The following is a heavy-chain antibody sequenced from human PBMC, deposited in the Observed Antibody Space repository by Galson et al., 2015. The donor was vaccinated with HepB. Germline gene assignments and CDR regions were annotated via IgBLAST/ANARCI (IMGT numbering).Heavy chain of an antibody. Sequence: SLRLSCAASGFTFSSYAMSWVRQAPGKGLEWVSAISGSGGSTYYADSVKGRFTIPRDNSKNTLYLQMNSLRAEDTAVYYCAPLGWGRWDDYFDYWGQGTLVTVSS. CDR1: GFTFSSYA. CDR3: APLGWGRWDDYFDY. V-gene: IGHV3-23*01. D-gene: IGHD7-27*01. CDR2: ISGSGGST. J-gene: IGHJ4*02.